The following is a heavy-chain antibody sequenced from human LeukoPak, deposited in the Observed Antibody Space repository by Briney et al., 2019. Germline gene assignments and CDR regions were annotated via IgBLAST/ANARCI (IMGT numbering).Heavy chain of an antibody. Sequence: SVKVSCKASGGTFSSYAISWVRQAPGQGLEWMGGIIPIFGTANYAQKFQGRVTITADESTSTAYMELSSLRSDDTAVYYCARDRIAVAGNSDFDYWGQGTLVTVSS. CDR2: IIPIFGTA. J-gene: IGHJ4*02. V-gene: IGHV1-69*01. D-gene: IGHD6-19*01. CDR3: ARDRIAVAGNSDFDY. CDR1: GGTFSSYA.